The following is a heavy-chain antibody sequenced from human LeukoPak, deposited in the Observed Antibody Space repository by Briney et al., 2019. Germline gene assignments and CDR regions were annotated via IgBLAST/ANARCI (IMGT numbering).Heavy chain of an antibody. CDR3: ARHGGHYQSDD. D-gene: IGHD2-21*01. CDR1: GGSITSNH. J-gene: IGHJ4*02. CDR2: VHHSGGT. V-gene: IGHV4-4*02. Sequence: SETLSLTCAVSGGSITSNHWSWVRQPPGKGLEWIGQVHHSGGTSYNPSLRSRVTISIDKSENQFSLKLNSVTAADTAVYYCARHGGHYQSDDWGQGTLVTVSS.